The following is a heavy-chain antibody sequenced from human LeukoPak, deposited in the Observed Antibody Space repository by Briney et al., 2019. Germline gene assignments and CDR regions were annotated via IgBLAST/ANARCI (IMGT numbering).Heavy chain of an antibody. V-gene: IGHV3-23*01. Sequence: GGSLRLSCAASGFTFSSYWMSWVRQAPGKGLEWVSAIIGSGGSTFYADSVKGRFTISGDNSKNTLYLQVSSLRAEDTAVYYCAKLTGANPLDYWGQGTLVTVSS. CDR2: IIGSGGST. CDR3: AKLTGANPLDY. J-gene: IGHJ4*02. CDR1: GFTFSSYW. D-gene: IGHD4/OR15-4a*01.